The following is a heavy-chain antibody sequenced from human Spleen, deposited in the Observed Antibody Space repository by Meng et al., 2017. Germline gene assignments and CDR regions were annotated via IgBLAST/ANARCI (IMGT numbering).Heavy chain of an antibody. CDR3: TNDRLNH. Sequence: GGSLRLSCAVSGLTFSNSEMNWVRQAPGKGLEWVAYISNSGSVSYYADSVKGRFTISRDNAKNTLYLQMNSLRAEDTAVYYCTNDRLNHWGQGTLVTVSS. CDR2: ISNSGSVS. CDR1: GLTFSNSE. D-gene: IGHD1-1*01. J-gene: IGHJ1*01. V-gene: IGHV3-48*03.